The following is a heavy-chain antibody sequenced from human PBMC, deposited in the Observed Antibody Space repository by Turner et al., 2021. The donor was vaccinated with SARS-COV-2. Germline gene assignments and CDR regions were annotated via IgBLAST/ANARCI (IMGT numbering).Heavy chain of an antibody. Sequence: QLQLQESGPGLVKPSETLSLTCTVAGGSISSSTYYWGWIRQPPGKGLEWIGNIYYSGITYYNPSLKSRVTISVDTSKNQFSLKLSSVTAADTDVYYCARLMDTAMDYYGMDVWGQGTTVTVSS. D-gene: IGHD5-18*01. CDR2: IYYSGIT. CDR3: ARLMDTAMDYYGMDV. V-gene: IGHV4-39*01. J-gene: IGHJ6*02. CDR1: GGSISSSTYY.